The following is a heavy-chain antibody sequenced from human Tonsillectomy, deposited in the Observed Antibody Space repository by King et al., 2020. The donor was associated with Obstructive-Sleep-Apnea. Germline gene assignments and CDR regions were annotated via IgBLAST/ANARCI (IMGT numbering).Heavy chain of an antibody. CDR3: ARDHSSSSAWFDP. CDR2: ISSSSSTI. CDR1: GFTFSSYS. D-gene: IGHD6-6*01. J-gene: IGHJ5*02. Sequence: VQLVESGGGLVQPGGSLRLSCAASGFTFSSYSMNWVRQAPGKGLEWVSYISSSSSTIYYADSVKGRFTISRDNAKNSLYLQMNSLRAEDTAVYYCARDHSSSSAWFDPWGQGTLVTVSS. V-gene: IGHV3-48*04.